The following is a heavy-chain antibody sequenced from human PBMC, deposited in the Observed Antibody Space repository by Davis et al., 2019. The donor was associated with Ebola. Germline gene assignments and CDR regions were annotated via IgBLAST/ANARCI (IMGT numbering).Heavy chain of an antibody. CDR3: ARGSTMVRGPGGNWFEP. CDR2: ISAYNGNT. V-gene: IGHV1-18*04. J-gene: IGHJ5*02. D-gene: IGHD3-10*01. Sequence: AASVKVSCKASGYTFTGYYMHWVRQAPGQGLEWMGWISAYNGNTNYAQKLQGRVTITTDTSTSTAYMELSSLRSDETAVYYWARGSTMVRGPGGNWFEPWGQGTLVTGSS. CDR1: GYTFTGYY.